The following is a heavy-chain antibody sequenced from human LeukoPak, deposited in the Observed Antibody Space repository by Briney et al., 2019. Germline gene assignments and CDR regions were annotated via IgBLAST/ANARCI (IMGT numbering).Heavy chain of an antibody. V-gene: IGHV3-7*01. CDR2: IKQDGSEK. CDR1: EFTFSIYW. CDR3: ARDLGPGQYYYYYIDV. J-gene: IGHJ6*03. Sequence: GGSLRLSCAASEFTFSIYWMSWVRQAPGKGLEWVANIKQDGSEKYYMDSVKGRFTISRDNAKNSLYLQMNSLRAEDTAVYYCARDLGPGQYYYYYIDVWGKGTTVTVSS.